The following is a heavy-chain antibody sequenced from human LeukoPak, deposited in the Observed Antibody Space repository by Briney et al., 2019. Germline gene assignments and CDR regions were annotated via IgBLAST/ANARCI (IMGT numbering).Heavy chain of an antibody. Sequence: GGSLRLSCAVSGFTFSSNAMHWVRQAPGKGLEWVAVISYDGSNKYYADSVKGRFTISRDNSKNTLYLQMNSLRAEDTAVYYCAKLTVADNPFDYWGQGTLVTVSS. V-gene: IGHV3-30*18. D-gene: IGHD6-19*01. J-gene: IGHJ4*02. CDR1: GFTFSSNA. CDR2: ISYDGSNK. CDR3: AKLTVADNPFDY.